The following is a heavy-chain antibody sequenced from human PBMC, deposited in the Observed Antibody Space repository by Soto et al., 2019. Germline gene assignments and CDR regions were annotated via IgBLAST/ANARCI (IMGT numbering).Heavy chain of an antibody. V-gene: IGHV2-5*02. CDR2: IYWDDDK. J-gene: IGHJ4*02. CDR1: GFSLSTSEVV. Sequence: QITLKESGPTLVRPTQTLTLTCTFSGFSLSTSEVVVGWIRQPPGKALEWLALIYWDDDKRYSPSLKSRLTIMKDISKNQVVLTMTNTDPVDTATYYCVYRLEGGKLQPKFAYWGQGSLVTVSS. CDR3: VYRLEGGKLQPKFAY. D-gene: IGHD6-13*01.